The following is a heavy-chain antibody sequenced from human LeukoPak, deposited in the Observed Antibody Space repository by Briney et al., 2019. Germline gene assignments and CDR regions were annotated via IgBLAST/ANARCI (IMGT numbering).Heavy chain of an antibody. V-gene: IGHV5-51*01. Sequence: GESLKISCKGSGYSFTSYWIGWVRQMPGKGLEWMGIIYPGDSNIKYSPPFQGQVTISADKSISTAYLQWSGLKASDTAMYYCARLRGRYNWNDEGYWGQGTLVTVSS. CDR3: ARLRGRYNWNDEGY. CDR2: IYPGDSNI. D-gene: IGHD1-20*01. CDR1: GYSFTSYW. J-gene: IGHJ4*02.